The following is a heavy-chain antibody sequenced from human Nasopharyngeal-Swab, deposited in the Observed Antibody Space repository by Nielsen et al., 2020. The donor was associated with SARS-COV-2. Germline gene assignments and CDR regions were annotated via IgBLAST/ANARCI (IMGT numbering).Heavy chain of an antibody. V-gene: IGHV3-30*04. Sequence: GESLKISCAASGFTFSSYAMHWVRQAPGKGLEWVAVISYDGSNKYYADSVKGRFTISRDNSKNTLYLQMNSLRAEDTAVYYCARTGGPVYGLVVDYWGQGTLVTVPS. CDR3: ARTGGPVYGLVVDY. J-gene: IGHJ4*02. CDR1: GFTFSSYA. D-gene: IGHD6-19*01. CDR2: ISYDGSNK.